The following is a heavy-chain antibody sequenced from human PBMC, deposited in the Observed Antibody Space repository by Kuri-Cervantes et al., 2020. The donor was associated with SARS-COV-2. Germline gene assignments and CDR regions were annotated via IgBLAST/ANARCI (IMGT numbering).Heavy chain of an antibody. CDR1: GFTFSDYY. D-gene: IGHD3-22*01. J-gene: IGHJ4*02. V-gene: IGHV3-11*04. CDR3: ARDRDDSSGRYYFDY. CDR2: ISSSGSTI. Sequence: GESLKISCAASGFTFSDYYMSWIRQAPGKGLEWVSYISSSGSTIYYADSVKGRFTISRDNAKNSLYLQMNSLRAEDTAVYYCARDRDDSSGRYYFDYWGQGTLVTVSS.